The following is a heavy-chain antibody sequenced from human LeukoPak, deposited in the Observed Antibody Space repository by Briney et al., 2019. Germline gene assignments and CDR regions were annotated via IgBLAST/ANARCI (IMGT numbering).Heavy chain of an antibody. V-gene: IGHV3-7*01. J-gene: IGHJ6*04. CDR1: GFTFSSYA. CDR2: INPDGNDK. Sequence: PGGSLRLSCAASGFTFSSYAMSWVRQAPGKGLEWVANINPDGNDKQYVDSMKGRFTISRDNAKNSLYLQMNSLRAEDTAVYYCAELGITMIGGVWGKGTTVTISS. D-gene: IGHD3-10*02. CDR3: AELGITMIGGV.